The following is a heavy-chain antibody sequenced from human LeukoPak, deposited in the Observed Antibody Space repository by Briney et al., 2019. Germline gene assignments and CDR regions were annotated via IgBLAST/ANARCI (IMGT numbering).Heavy chain of an antibody. V-gene: IGHV4-59*12. D-gene: IGHD6-19*01. CDR3: ARDRGSGWDFDY. CDR1: GGSISSYY. Sequence: SETLSLTCTVSGGSISSYYWSWIRQPPGKGLEWIGYIYYSGSTNYNPSLKSRVTISVDTSKNQFSLKLSSVTAADTAVYYCARDRGSGWDFDYWGQGTLVTVSS. CDR2: IYYSGST. J-gene: IGHJ4*02.